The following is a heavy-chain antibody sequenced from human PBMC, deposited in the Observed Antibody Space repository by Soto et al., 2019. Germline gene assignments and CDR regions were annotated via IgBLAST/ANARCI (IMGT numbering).Heavy chain of an antibody. CDR3: ASPPIPIDASSGYYEH. V-gene: IGHV1-69*13. J-gene: IGHJ1*01. CDR2: IIPIFGTA. CDR1: GGTFSSYA. D-gene: IGHD3-22*01. Sequence: SVKVSCKASGGTFSSYAISWVRQAPGQGLEWMGGIIPIFGTANYAQKFQGRVTITADESTSTAYIELSSLRSEDTAVSYCASPPIPIDASSGYYEHWGQGTLVTV.